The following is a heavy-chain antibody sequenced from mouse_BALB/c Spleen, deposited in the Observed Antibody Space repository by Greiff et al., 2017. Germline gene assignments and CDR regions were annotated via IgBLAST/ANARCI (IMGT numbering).Heavy chain of an antibody. V-gene: IGHV14-3*02. CDR3: ARGGTWAWFAY. CDR2: IDPANGNT. Sequence: EVMLVESGAELVKPGASVKLSCTASGFNIKDTYMHWVKQRPEQGLEWIGRIDPANGNTKYDPKFQGKATITADTSSNTAYLQLSSLTSEDTAVYYCARGGTWAWFAYWGQGTLVTVSA. D-gene: IGHD3-3*01. CDR1: GFNIKDTY. J-gene: IGHJ3*01.